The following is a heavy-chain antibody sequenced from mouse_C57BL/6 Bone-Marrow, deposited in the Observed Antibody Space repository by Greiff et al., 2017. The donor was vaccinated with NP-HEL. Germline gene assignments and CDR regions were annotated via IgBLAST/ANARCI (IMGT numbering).Heavy chain of an antibody. CDR1: GFSFNTYA. CDR3: VRQFYYYGSSYDFAY. J-gene: IGHJ3*01. D-gene: IGHD1-1*01. V-gene: IGHV10-1*01. CDR2: IRSKSNNYAT. Sequence: EVQLVESGGGLVQPKGSLKLSCAASGFSFNTYAMNWVRQAPGKGLEWVARIRSKSNNYATYYADSVKDRFTISRDDSESMLYLQMNNLKTEDTAMYYCVRQFYYYGSSYDFAYWGQGTLVTVSA.